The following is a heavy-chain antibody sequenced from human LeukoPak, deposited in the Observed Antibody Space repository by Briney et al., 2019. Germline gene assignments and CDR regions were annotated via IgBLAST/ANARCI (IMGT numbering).Heavy chain of an antibody. D-gene: IGHD5-18*01. J-gene: IGHJ4*02. CDR3: ARTRGYSYGPFDY. CDR2: INHSGST. V-gene: IGHV4-34*01. Sequence: PSETLSLTCAVYGGSFSGYYWSWIRQPPGKELEWIGEINHSGSTNYNPSLKSRVTISVDTSKNQFSLKLSSVTAADTAVYYCARTRGYSYGPFDYWGQGTLVTVSS. CDR1: GGSFSGYY.